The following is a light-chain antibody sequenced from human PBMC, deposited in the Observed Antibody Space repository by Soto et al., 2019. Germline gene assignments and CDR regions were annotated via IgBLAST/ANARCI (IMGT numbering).Light chain of an antibody. CDR2: GNT. CDR1: SSNIGAGYD. Sequence: QSVLTQPPSVSGAPGQRVTISCTGSSSNIGAGYDVNWYQQLPGTAPKLLIYGNTNRPSGVPDRFSGSKSGTSASLAITGLQAEDEADFYCQSFDSSLSGWVFGGGTQLTVL. J-gene: IGLJ3*02. CDR3: QSFDSSLSGWV. V-gene: IGLV1-40*01.